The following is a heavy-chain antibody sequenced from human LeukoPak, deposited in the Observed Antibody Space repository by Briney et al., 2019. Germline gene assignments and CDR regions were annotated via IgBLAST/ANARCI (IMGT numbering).Heavy chain of an antibody. V-gene: IGHV3-33*01. CDR2: IWYDGSNK. Sequence: GGSLRLSCAASGFTFSSYGMHWVRQAPGKGLEWEAVIWYDGSNKNYADSVKGRFTISRDNSKNTLYLQMNSLRAEDTAVYYCAGDYGEYYYGMDVWGQGTTVTVSS. D-gene: IGHD4-17*01. CDR1: GFTFSSYG. CDR3: AGDYGEYYYGMDV. J-gene: IGHJ6*02.